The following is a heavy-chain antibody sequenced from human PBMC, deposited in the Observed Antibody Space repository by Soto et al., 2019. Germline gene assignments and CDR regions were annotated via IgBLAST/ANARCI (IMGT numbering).Heavy chain of an antibody. J-gene: IGHJ3*02. CDR3: STDPSGDYIGAFDN. Sequence: EVQLLESGGRLVPPGGSLRLSCAGSRFSFSNYAMTWARQAPGEGLEWVSSITGSGGGTTYADSVKGRFTISRDNSKNILYLQMDSLRADDTAVYYFSTDPSGDYIGAFDNWGQGTMVTVSS. CDR1: RFSFSNYA. D-gene: IGHD4-17*01. CDR2: ITGSGGGT. V-gene: IGHV3-23*01.